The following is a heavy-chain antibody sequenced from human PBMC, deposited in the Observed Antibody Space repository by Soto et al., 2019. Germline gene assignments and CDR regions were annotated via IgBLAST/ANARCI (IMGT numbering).Heavy chain of an antibody. J-gene: IGHJ4*02. D-gene: IGHD7-27*01. Sequence: GGSLRLSCAASGFTFSSYAMHWVRQAPGKGLEWVAVISYDGSNKYYADSVKGRFTISRDNSKNTLYLQMNSLRAEDTAVYYCASPEKLGIKAQLVYWGQGTLVTVSS. CDR3: ASPEKLGIKAQLVY. CDR1: GFTFSSYA. CDR2: ISYDGSNK. V-gene: IGHV3-30-3*01.